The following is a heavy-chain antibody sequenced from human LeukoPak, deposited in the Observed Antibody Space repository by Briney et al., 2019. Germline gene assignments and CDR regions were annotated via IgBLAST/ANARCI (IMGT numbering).Heavy chain of an antibody. Sequence: ASVKVSCKASGYTFAGYYMHWVRQAPGQGLEWMGWINPNSGGTNYAQKFQGRVTMTRDTSISTAYMEPSRLRSDDTAVYYCARESYSGSYYWFDPWGQGTLVTVSS. D-gene: IGHD1-26*01. CDR2: INPNSGGT. V-gene: IGHV1-2*02. CDR1: GYTFAGYY. CDR3: ARESYSGSYYWFDP. J-gene: IGHJ5*02.